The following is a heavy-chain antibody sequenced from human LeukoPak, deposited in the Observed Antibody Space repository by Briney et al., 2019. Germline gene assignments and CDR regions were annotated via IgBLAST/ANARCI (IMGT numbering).Heavy chain of an antibody. CDR1: GYTFTSYG. J-gene: IGHJ4*02. Sequence: ASVKVSCKASGYTFTSYGISWVRRAPGQGLEGMGWMNPNSGNTGYAQKFQGRVTMTRNTSISTAYMELSSLRSEDTAVYYCTIGVDYWGQGTLVTVSS. D-gene: IGHD3-3*01. V-gene: IGHV1-8*02. CDR3: TIGVDY. CDR2: MNPNSGNT.